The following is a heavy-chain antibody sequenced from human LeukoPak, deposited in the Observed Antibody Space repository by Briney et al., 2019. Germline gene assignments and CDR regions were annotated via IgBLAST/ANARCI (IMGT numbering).Heavy chain of an antibody. D-gene: IGHD3-10*01. CDR1: GGSFSGYY. V-gene: IGHV4-34*01. CDR3: ARAMVRGVIRPNWFDP. CDR2: INHSGST. Sequence: SETLSLTCAVYGGSFSGYYWSWIRQPPGKGLEWIGEINHSGSTNYNPSLKSRVTISVDTSKNQFSLKLSSVTAADTAVYYCARAMVRGVIRPNWFDPWGQGTLVTVSS. J-gene: IGHJ5*02.